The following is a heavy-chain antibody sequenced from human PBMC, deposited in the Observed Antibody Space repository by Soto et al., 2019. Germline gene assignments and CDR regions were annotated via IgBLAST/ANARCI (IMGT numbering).Heavy chain of an antibody. CDR2: INGDGST. CDR1: GFTIRNYW. CDR3: VRVSPLVRGVGFDY. V-gene: IGHV3-74*01. Sequence: EVQLVESGGGLVQPGGSLRLSCAASGFTIRNYWMHWVRQVPGKGLVWVSRINGDGSTNYADSVKGRFTISSDNAKNTLYLQMNTLRVEDTAVFYCVRVSPLVRGVGFDYWGPGTLVTVSS. J-gene: IGHJ4*02. D-gene: IGHD3-10*01.